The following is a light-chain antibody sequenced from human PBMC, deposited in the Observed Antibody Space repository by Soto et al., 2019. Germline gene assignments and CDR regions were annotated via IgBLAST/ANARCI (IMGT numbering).Light chain of an antibody. V-gene: IGKV1-9*01. CDR1: QGISSY. J-gene: IGKJ1*01. CDR3: QHYSSVWA. Sequence: DIQLTQSPSLLSASVGDRVTITCRASQGISSYLAWYQQKPGKAPKLLIYAASTLQSGVPSRFSGSGSGTEFTLTISSLQPEDFATYYCQHYSSVWAFGQGTKVDI. CDR2: AAS.